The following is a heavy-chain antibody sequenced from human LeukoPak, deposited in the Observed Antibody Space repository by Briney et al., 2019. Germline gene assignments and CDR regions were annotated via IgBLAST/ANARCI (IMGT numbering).Heavy chain of an antibody. J-gene: IGHJ6*03. D-gene: IGHD3-3*01. CDR1: GGSISSGGYY. CDR2: IYHSGST. CDR3: ARGGTIFGVSAYYMDV. V-gene: IGHV4-30-2*01. Sequence: SETLSLTCTVSGGSISSGGYYWGWIRQPPGKGRGWIGYIYHSGSTYYNPSLKSRVTISVDRSKNQFSLKLSSVTAADTAVYYCARGGTIFGVSAYYMDVWGKGTTVTVSS.